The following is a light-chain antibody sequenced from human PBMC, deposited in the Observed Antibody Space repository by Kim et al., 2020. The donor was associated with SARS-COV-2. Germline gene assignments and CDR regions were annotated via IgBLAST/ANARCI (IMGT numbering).Light chain of an antibody. CDR2: GAS. Sequence: GERATLSSRPSRSLSSSYIAWYQHKPGQAPKVLIYGASRRATGFPDRFFASGSGADFSLTISRLEPEDFAVYYCQHYAYSPITFGQGTRLEIK. J-gene: IGKJ5*01. CDR1: RSLSSSY. V-gene: IGKV3-20*01. CDR3: QHYAYSPIT.